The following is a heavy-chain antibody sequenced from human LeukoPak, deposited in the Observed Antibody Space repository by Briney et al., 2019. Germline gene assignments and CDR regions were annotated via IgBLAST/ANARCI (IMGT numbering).Heavy chain of an antibody. CDR2: ISSKTNNYVT. CDR1: GFTFSGST. D-gene: IGHD6-6*01. J-gene: IGHJ4*02. CDR3: TRLGEYSSPSGDY. V-gene: IGHV3-73*01. Sequence: GGSLQLSCVASGFTFSGSTIHWDRQAPGKGLEWVGRISSKTNNYVTAFAASVKGRFTISRDDSKNTAYLQMNSLKTEDTAVYYCTRLGEYSSPSGDYWGQGTLVTVSS.